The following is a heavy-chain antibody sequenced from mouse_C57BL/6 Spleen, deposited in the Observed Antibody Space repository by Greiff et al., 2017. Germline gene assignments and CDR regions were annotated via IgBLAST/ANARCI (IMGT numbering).Heavy chain of an antibody. J-gene: IGHJ2*01. V-gene: IGHV1-55*01. D-gene: IGHD1-1*01. CDR2: IYPGSGST. CDR3: ARGATVVAPYFDY. Sequence: QVQLKESGAELVKPGASVKMSCKASGYTFTSYWITWVKQRPGQGLEWIGDIYPGSGSTNYNEKFKSKATLTVDTSSSTAYMQLSSLTSEDSAVYYCARGATVVAPYFDYWGQGTTLTVSS. CDR1: GYTFTSYW.